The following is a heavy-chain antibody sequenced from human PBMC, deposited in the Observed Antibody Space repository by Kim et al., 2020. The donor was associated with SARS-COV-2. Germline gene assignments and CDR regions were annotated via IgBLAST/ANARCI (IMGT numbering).Heavy chain of an antibody. V-gene: IGHV1-8*01. CDR1: GYTFTSYD. CDR3: ERGKWELLY. CDR2: MNPNSGNT. D-gene: IGHD1-26*01. Sequence: ASVKVSCKASGYTFTSYDINWVRQATGQGLEWMGGMNPNSGNTCYAQKFQDRVTMTRNTSISTAYMELSSLRSKDTAVYYCERGKWELLYWGLGILVTVSS. J-gene: IGHJ4*02.